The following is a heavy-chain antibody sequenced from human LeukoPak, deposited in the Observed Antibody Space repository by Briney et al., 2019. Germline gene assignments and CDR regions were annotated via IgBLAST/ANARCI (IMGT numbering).Heavy chain of an antibody. Sequence: PSETLSLTCTVSGGSSSSNYWSWIRQSPGKGLEWIGYIYHTGSTSYSPSLKSRVTISADTSQNQFSLKLSSVTAADTAVYYCASRKLGNDYWGQGTLVTVSS. CDR3: ASRKLGNDY. J-gene: IGHJ4*02. CDR1: GGSSSSNY. CDR2: IYHTGST. D-gene: IGHD7-27*01. V-gene: IGHV4-59*01.